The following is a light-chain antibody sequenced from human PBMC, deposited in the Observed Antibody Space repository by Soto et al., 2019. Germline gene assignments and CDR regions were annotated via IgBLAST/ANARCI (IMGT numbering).Light chain of an antibody. J-gene: IGKJ3*01. CDR3: QKYDGVPQ. Sequence: DIQMTQSPSSLSASVGDTVTITCQASQDITNHLNWYQHKPGKAPNLLIYDASHLETGVPSRFNGSGSGTYFTLTISSLQSEDIATDYCQKYDGVPQFGPGTRVDF. CDR1: QDITNH. CDR2: DAS. V-gene: IGKV1-33*01.